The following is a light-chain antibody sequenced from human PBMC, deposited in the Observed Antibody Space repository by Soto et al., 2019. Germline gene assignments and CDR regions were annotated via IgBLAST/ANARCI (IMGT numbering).Light chain of an antibody. CDR1: QDISSS. CDR2: GAS. Sequence: AIQLTQSPSSLSASVGDRVTITCRASQDISSSLAWYQQKAGKAPKLLIYGASILQSGVPSGFRFSGFCKYLTLTISTLRAEDFGIDFCQQTKSYQSTVGGGTKVDIK. CDR3: QQTKSYQST. V-gene: IGKV1-13*02. J-gene: IGKJ4*01.